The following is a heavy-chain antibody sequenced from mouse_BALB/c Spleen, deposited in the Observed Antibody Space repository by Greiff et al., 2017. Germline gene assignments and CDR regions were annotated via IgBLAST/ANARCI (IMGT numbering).Heavy chain of an antibody. CDR2: IDPETGGT. CDR1: GYAFTDYE. J-gene: IGHJ4*01. Sequence: QVQLKQSGAELVRPGASVTLSCKASGYAFTDYEMHWVKQTPVHGLEWIGAIDPETGGTAYNQKFKGKATLTADKSSSTAYMELRSLTSEDSAVYYCARGGKYGNSYAMDYWGQGTSVTVSS. V-gene: IGHV1-15*01. D-gene: IGHD2-10*02. CDR3: ARGGKYGNSYAMDY.